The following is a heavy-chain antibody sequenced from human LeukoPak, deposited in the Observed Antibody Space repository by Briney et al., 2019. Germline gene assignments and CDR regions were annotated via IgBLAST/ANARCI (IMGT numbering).Heavy chain of an antibody. D-gene: IGHD3-3*02. Sequence: QSGGSLRLSCAASGFTFSSYWMSWVRQAPGKGLEWVSGISWNSGSIGYADSVKGRFTISRDNAKNSLYLQMNSLRAEDMALYYCAKDYKRRPSGHFWSGLMPGAFDIWGQGTMVTVSS. V-gene: IGHV3-9*03. CDR3: AKDYKRRPSGHFWSGLMPGAFDI. CDR1: GFTFSSYW. J-gene: IGHJ3*02. CDR2: ISWNSGSI.